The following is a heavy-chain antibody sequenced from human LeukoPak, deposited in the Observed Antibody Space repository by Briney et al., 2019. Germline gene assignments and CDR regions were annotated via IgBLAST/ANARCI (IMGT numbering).Heavy chain of an antibody. CDR1: GYTFTSYY. CDR3: ARAENRYDILTGYLSFDY. D-gene: IGHD3-9*01. V-gene: IGHV1-46*01. Sequence: ASLKVSCKASGYTFTSYYMHWVRQAPGQGLEWMGIINPSGGSTSYAQKFQGRVTMTRDTSTSTVYMELSSLRSEDTAVYYCARAENRYDILTGYLSFDYWGQGTLVTVSS. J-gene: IGHJ4*02. CDR2: INPSGGST.